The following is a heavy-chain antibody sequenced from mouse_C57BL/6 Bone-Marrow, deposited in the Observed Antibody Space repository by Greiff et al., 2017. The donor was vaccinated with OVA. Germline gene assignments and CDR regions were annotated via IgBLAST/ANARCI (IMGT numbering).Heavy chain of an antibody. Sequence: QVQLQQPGAELVMPGASVKLSCKASGYTFTSYWMHWVKQRPGQGLEWIGEIDPSDSYTNYNQKFKGKSTSTVDKSSSTAYMQLSSLTSEDSAVYYCARSVDFDVWGTGTTVTVSS. V-gene: IGHV1-69*01. D-gene: IGHD1-3*01. CDR2: IDPSDSYT. CDR3: ARSVDFDV. J-gene: IGHJ1*03. CDR1: GYTFTSYW.